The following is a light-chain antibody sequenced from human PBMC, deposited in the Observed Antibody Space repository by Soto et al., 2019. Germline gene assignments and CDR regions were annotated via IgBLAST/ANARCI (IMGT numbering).Light chain of an antibody. CDR2: DAS. Sequence: EIVLTQSPATLSLSPGERATLSCRASQSVSSYLAWYQQKPGQAPRLLIYDASNRATGIPARFSGSGSGTDFTVTISSLEPEDFAVYYCQQRSNWPRMYTFGQGTKLELK. V-gene: IGKV3-11*01. J-gene: IGKJ2*01. CDR3: QQRSNWPRMYT. CDR1: QSVSSY.